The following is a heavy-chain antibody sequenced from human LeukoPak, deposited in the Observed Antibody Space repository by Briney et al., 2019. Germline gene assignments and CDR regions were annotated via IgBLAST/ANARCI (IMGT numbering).Heavy chain of an antibody. Sequence: GASVKVSCKASGYTFTSYYMHWVRQAPGQGLEWMGWMSPNSGNTDYAQKFQGRVTMTRNTSISTAYMELSSLRSEDTAVYYCARGVGDLGDYWGQGTLVTVSS. CDR1: GYTFTSYY. CDR3: ARGVGDLGDY. D-gene: IGHD3-16*01. CDR2: MSPNSGNT. J-gene: IGHJ4*02. V-gene: IGHV1-8*02.